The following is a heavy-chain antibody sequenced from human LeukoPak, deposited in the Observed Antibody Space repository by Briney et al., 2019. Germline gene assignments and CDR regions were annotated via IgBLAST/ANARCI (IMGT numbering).Heavy chain of an antibody. J-gene: IGHJ6*03. CDR2: FDPEDGET. CDR3: ATASATYYYYYYMDV. Sequence: ASVKVSCKVSGYTLTELSMHWVRQAPGKGLEWMGGFDPEDGETIYAQKFQGRVTMTEDTSTDTAYMELSSLRSEDTAVYYCATASATYYYYYYMDVWGKGTTVTVSS. CDR1: GYTLTELS. V-gene: IGHV1-24*01. D-gene: IGHD1-26*01.